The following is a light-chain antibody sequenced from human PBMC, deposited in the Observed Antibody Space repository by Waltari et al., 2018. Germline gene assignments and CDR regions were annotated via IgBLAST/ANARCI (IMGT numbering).Light chain of an antibody. CDR1: ALPKKY. Sequence: SFELPQPPSVSVPPEQPPRITSPGTALPKKYVSWYQQKSGQAPVLVIYEDNTRASGIPERFSGSTSGTVATLSVSGAQVDDEADYYCYSTDNSGNYRVFGGGTKLTVL. J-gene: IGLJ2*01. CDR3: YSTDNSGNYRV. CDR2: EDN. V-gene: IGLV3-10*01.